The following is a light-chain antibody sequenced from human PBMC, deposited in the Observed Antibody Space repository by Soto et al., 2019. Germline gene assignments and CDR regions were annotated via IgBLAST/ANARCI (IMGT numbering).Light chain of an antibody. Sequence: QSVLTQPASVSGSPGQSITISCTGTSSDVGGYKYVSWYQQHPGKAPKLMIYEVSNRPSGVSNRFSGSKSGNTASLTISGLQAEDEGDYYCCSYAGDYMFVFGTGTKVTVL. J-gene: IGLJ1*01. CDR3: CSYAGDYMFV. CDR1: SSDVGGYKY. CDR2: EVS. V-gene: IGLV2-14*01.